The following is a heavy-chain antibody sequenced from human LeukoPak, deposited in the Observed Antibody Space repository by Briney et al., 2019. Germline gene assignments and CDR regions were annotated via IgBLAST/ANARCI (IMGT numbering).Heavy chain of an antibody. CDR2: IWYDGSNK. V-gene: IGHV3-33*08. CDR1: GFTFSSYG. CDR3: ARLVGAKDVPRIDY. Sequence: QTGGSLRLSCAASGFTFSSYGMHWVRQAPGKGLEWVAVIWYDGSNKYYADSVKGRFTISRDNSKNTLYLQMNSLRAEDTAVYYCARLVGAKDVPRIDYWGQGTLVTVSS. D-gene: IGHD1-26*01. J-gene: IGHJ4*02.